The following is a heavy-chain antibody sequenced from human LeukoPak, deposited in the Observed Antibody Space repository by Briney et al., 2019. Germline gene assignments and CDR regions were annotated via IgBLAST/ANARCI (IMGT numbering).Heavy chain of an antibody. J-gene: IGHJ6*03. V-gene: IGHV3-43D*03. Sequence: PGGSLRLSCAASGFTFDDYAMHWVRQAPGKGLEWVSLISWDGGSTYYADSVKGRFTISRDNSKNSLYLQMNSLRAEDTALYYCAKEYSGSYLGYYYYYMDVWGKGTTVTVSS. CDR3: AKEYSGSYLGYYYYYMDV. CDR2: ISWDGGST. CDR1: GFTFDDYA. D-gene: IGHD1-26*01.